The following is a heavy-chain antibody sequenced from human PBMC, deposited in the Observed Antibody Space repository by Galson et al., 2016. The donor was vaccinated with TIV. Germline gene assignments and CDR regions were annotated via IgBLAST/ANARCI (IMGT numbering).Heavy chain of an antibody. J-gene: IGHJ4*02. Sequence: PTPTLTLTCTFSGFSLNTDGMCVNWIRQPPGKALEWLARIDWDDDKSYTSSLKTRLTISKDTSKNQVVLTMTNMDPVDTATYHCARISGYYDSSGHYIPRSFDYWGQGNLVTVSS. CDR3: ARISGYYDSSGHYIPRSFDY. CDR2: IDWDDDK. CDR1: GFSLNTDGMC. V-gene: IGHV2-70*11. D-gene: IGHD3-22*01.